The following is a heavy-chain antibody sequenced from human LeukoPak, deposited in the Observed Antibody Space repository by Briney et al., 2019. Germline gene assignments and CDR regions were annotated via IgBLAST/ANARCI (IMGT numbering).Heavy chain of an antibody. CDR1: GYDFSDLY. V-gene: IGHV1-2*02. J-gene: IGHJ5*02. CDR3: ATASVTRMRDP. CDR2: INPYSGAS. Sequence: GASVTVSCTASGYDFSDLYFHWVRQAPGQGLEWMGWINPYSGASFYAQKFQGRVTMETSSSTVYMELSRLRSDDTAVYFCATASVTRMRDPWGQGTLVTVSS.